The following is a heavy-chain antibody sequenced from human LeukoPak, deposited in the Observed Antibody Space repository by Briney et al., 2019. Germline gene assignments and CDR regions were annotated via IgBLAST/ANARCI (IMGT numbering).Heavy chain of an antibody. D-gene: IGHD6-13*01. CDR3: ARDGIGGYSSSWSTPFYWYFDL. CDR2: IYYSGST. J-gene: IGHJ2*01. V-gene: IGHV4-61*01. Sequence: SETLSLTCTVSGGSISSGSYYWSWIRQPPGKGLEWIGYIYYSGSTNYNPSLKSRVTISVDTSKNQFSLKLSSVTAADTAVYYCARDGIGGYSSSWSTPFYWYFDLWGRGTLVTVSS. CDR1: GGSISSGSYY.